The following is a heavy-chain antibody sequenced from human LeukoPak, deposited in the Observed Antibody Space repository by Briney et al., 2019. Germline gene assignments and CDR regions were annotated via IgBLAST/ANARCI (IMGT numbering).Heavy chain of an antibody. CDR1: GYSISSGYY. CDR2: INHSGST. D-gene: IGHD3-22*01. V-gene: IGHV4-38-2*02. J-gene: IGHJ4*02. CDR3: ARVVDYFDSSGYYSAEFDY. Sequence: SETLSLTCIVSGYSISSGYYWGWIRQPPGKGLEWIGSINHSGSTYYNPSLKSRVTMSVDTSKNQFSLKLTSVTAADTAVYYCARVVDYFDSSGYYSAEFDYWGQGTLVTVSS.